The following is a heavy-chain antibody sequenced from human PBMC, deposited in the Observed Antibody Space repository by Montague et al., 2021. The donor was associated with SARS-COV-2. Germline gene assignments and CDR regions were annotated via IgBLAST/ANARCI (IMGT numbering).Heavy chain of an antibody. J-gene: IGHJ4*02. CDR1: GFSLSTSGMC. Sequence: PALVKPTQTLTLTCTFSGFSLSTSGMCVSWIRQPPGKALEWLALIDWDGDKYYSTSLKTRLTISKDTPKNQVVLTMTNMDPVDTATYYCARTYYDILTGYYTYDYWGQGTLVTVSS. V-gene: IGHV2-70*01. CDR3: ARTYYDILTGYYTYDY. CDR2: IDWDGDK. D-gene: IGHD3-9*01.